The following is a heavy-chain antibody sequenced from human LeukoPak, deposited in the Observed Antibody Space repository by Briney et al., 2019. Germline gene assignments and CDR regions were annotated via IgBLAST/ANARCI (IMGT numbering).Heavy chain of an antibody. CDR2: IRYDGSNK. CDR1: GFTFSSYG. J-gene: IGHJ4*02. V-gene: IGHV3-30*02. CDR3: AKVSSRMITFGGVIVIGRGYFDY. D-gene: IGHD3-16*02. Sequence: PGGSLRLSCAASGFTFSSYGMHWVRQAPGKGLEWVAFIRYDGSNKYYADYVKGRFTISRDNSKNTLYLQMNSLRAEDTAVYYCAKVSSRMITFGGVIVIGRGYFDYWGQGTLVTVSS.